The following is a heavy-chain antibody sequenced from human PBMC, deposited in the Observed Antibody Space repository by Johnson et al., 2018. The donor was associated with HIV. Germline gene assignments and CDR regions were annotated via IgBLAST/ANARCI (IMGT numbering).Heavy chain of an antibody. CDR2: ISGSGGST. CDR1: GFTFDDYG. Sequence: VQLVESGGGVVRPGGSLRLSCAASGFTFDDYGMYWVRQAPGKGLEWVSAISGSGGSTYYADSVKGRFTISRDNSKNTLYLQMNSLRAEDTAVYYCAKDLSGSYYFGGNAFDIWGQGTMVTVSS. V-gene: IGHV3-23*04. CDR3: AKDLSGSYYFGGNAFDI. J-gene: IGHJ3*02. D-gene: IGHD1-26*01.